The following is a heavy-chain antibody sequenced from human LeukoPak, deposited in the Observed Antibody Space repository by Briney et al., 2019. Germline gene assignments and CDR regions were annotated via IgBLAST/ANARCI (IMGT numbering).Heavy chain of an antibody. Sequence: SETLSLTCTVSGGSISNYYWSWIRQPPGKGLEGIGYLYYSGSTNYNPSLKSRVTISVDTSKNQFSLKLSSVTAADTAVYYCARGRNFWSGYPSNYFDYWGQGNLVTVSS. CDR1: GGSISNYY. CDR3: ARGRNFWSGYPSNYFDY. D-gene: IGHD3-3*01. V-gene: IGHV4-59*01. J-gene: IGHJ4*02. CDR2: LYYSGST.